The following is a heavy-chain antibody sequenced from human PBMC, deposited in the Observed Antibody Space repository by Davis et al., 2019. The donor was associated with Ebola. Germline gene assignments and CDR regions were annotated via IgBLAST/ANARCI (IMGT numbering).Heavy chain of an antibody. CDR2: ISGSGDST. CDR1: GFTFSSYS. CDR3: AKDVTFPDSKAFDI. D-gene: IGHD3-16*01. Sequence: GSLRLSCAASGFTFSSYSMIWVRQAPGKGLEWVSAISGSGDSTYYADSVKGRFTISRDNSKNTVYLQMSSLRADDTAVYYCAKDVTFPDSKAFDIWGQGTMVTVSS. V-gene: IGHV3-23*01. J-gene: IGHJ3*02.